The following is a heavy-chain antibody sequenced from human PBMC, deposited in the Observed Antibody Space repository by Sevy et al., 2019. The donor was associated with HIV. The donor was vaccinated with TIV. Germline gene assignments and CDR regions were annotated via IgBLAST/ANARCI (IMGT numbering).Heavy chain of an antibody. D-gene: IGHD3-10*01. CDR1: GFSFSEYG. CDR3: ARDRGEILSSAFNY. J-gene: IGHJ4*02. Sequence: GGSLRLSCTASGFSFSEYGMHWVRQAPGKGLESVAVISHDGRNNKYNPDSVKGRFTISRDNSKNTLYLQMNSLRAEDTAIYYCARDRGEILSSAFNYWGQGTLVTVSS. CDR2: ISHDGRNNK. V-gene: IGHV3-30*04.